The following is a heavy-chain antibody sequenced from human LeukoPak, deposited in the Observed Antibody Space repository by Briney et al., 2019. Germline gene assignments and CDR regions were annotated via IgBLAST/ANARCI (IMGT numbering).Heavy chain of an antibody. D-gene: IGHD3-22*01. CDR2: FDPEDGET. J-gene: IGHJ4*02. CDR1: GYTLTELS. CDR3: ARGDYYDSSGYPDY. Sequence: GASVKVSCKVSGYTLTELSMHWVRQAPGKGLEWMGGFDPEDGETIYAQKFQGRVTITADKSTSTAYMELSSLRSEDTAVYYCARGDYYDSSGYPDYWGQGTLVTVSS. V-gene: IGHV1-24*01.